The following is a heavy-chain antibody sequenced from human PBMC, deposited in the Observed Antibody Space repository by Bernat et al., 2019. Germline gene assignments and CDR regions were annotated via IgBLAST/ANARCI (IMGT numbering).Heavy chain of an antibody. V-gene: IGHV3-9*01. CDR2: ISWNSGSI. CDR1: GFTFDDYA. J-gene: IGHJ4*02. Sequence: EVQLVESGGGLVQPGRSLRLSCAASGFTFDDYAMHWVRQAPGKGLEWVSGISWNSGSIGYADSVKGRFTISRDNAKNSLYLQMNSLRAEDTALYYCAKVPYSSEYFFDYWGQGTLVTVSS. CDR3: AKVPYSSEYFFDY. D-gene: IGHD6-19*01.